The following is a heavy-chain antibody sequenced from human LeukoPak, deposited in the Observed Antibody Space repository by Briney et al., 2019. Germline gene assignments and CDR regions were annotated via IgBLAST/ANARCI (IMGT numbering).Heavy chain of an antibody. Sequence: GGSLRLSCAVTGFTFSTFWMHWVRQVPGKGLVWVSYINGDGTTTTYADSVKGRFTISRDNAKNTVYLQMNSLRVEDSAVYYCGRWNYGMDVWGQGTTVTVSS. CDR3: GRWNYGMDV. CDR2: INGDGTTT. CDR1: GFTFSTFW. V-gene: IGHV3-74*03. J-gene: IGHJ6*02.